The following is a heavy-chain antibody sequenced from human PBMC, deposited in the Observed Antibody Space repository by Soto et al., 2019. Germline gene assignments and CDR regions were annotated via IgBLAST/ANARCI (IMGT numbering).Heavy chain of an antibody. J-gene: IGHJ4*02. V-gene: IGHV3-30*18. Sequence: GGSLRLSCAASGFTFSSYGMHWVRQAPGKGLEWVAVISYDGSNKYYADSVKGRFTISRDNSKNTLYLQMNSLRAEDTAVYYCAKGGNYDILTGIDYWGQGTLVTAPQ. D-gene: IGHD3-9*01. CDR3: AKGGNYDILTGIDY. CDR2: ISYDGSNK. CDR1: GFTFSSYG.